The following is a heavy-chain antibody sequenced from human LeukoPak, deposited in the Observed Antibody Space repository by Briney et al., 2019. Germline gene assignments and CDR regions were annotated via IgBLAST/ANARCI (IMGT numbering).Heavy chain of an antibody. CDR2: VSSSSSTI. CDR3: ARGLEDSHFDY. D-gene: IGHD2-15*01. V-gene: IGHV3-48*01. Sequence: PGGSLRLSCAASGFTFRSYSMNCVCQAPGKGLECVSYVSSSSSTIYYANSVNGRFTTSRDNAKNSLYLQMNSLRAEDTAVYYCARGLEDSHFDYWGQGTLVTASS. J-gene: IGHJ4*02. CDR1: GFTFRSYS.